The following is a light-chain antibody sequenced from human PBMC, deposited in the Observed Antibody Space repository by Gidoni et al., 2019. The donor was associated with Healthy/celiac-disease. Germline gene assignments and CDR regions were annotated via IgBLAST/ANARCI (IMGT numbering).Light chain of an antibody. Sequence: EMVLTQSPATLSLSPGERATLACRASQSVRSYLAWYQQKPGQAPRLLIYDASNRATGIPARFSGSGSGTDFTLTISSLEPEDFAVYYCQQRSNFFTFGPGTKVDIK. J-gene: IGKJ3*01. CDR3: QQRSNFFT. V-gene: IGKV3-11*01. CDR1: QSVRSY. CDR2: DAS.